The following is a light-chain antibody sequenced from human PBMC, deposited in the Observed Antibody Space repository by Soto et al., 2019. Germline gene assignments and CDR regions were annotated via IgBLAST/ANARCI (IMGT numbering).Light chain of an antibody. CDR2: DDS. CDR3: QVWDSRGERGVV. Sequence: SYELTQPPSVSVAPGQTARITCGENNIGGKSVHWYQQKPARAPVLVVYDDSDRPSGIPERFSGSNSGNTATLTISTVEAGDEADYYCQVWDSRGERGVVFGEGTKLTVL. V-gene: IGLV3-21*02. CDR1: NIGGKS. J-gene: IGLJ2*01.